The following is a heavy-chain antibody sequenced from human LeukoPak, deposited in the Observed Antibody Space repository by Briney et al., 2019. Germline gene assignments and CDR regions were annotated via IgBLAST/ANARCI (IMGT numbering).Heavy chain of an antibody. CDR2: IYYSGST. D-gene: IGHD3-9*01. CDR1: GGSISSNNYY. J-gene: IGHJ4*02. CDR3: ARGLRYFDWYFSD. V-gene: IGHV4-39*01. Sequence: SETLSLTCTVSGGSISSNNYYWGWIRQPPGKGLEWIGSIYYSGSTYYNPSLKSRVTISVDTSKNQFSLKLSSVTAADTAVYYCARGLRYFDWYFSDWGQGTLVTVSS.